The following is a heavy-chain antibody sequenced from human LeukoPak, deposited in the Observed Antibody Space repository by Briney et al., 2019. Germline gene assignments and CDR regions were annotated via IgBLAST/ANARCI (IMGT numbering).Heavy chain of an antibody. V-gene: IGHV4-59*01. Sequence: QASETLSLTCTVSGGSISSYYWSWIRQPPGKGLEWIGYIYYSGSTNYNPSLKSRVTISVDMSKNQFSLKLSSVTAADTAVYYCARAPIAARRYFDYWGQGTLVTVSS. CDR2: IYYSGST. D-gene: IGHD6-6*01. CDR1: GGSISSYY. CDR3: ARAPIAARRYFDY. J-gene: IGHJ4*02.